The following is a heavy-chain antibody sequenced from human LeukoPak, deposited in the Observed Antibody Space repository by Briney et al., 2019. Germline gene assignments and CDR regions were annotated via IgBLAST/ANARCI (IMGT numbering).Heavy chain of an antibody. J-gene: IGHJ2*01. CDR2: INPSGGST. Sequence: ASVKVSCKASGYTFTGYYMHWVRQAPGQGLEWMGIINPSGGSTSYAQKFQGRVTMTRDTSTSTVYMELSSLRSEDTAVYYCARAPSSYYYDSSGYSGGDWYFDLWGRGTLVTVSS. V-gene: IGHV1-46*01. D-gene: IGHD3-22*01. CDR1: GYTFTGYY. CDR3: ARAPSSYYYDSSGYSGGDWYFDL.